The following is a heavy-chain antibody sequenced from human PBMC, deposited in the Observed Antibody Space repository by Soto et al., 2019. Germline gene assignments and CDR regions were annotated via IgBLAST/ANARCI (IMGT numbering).Heavy chain of an antibody. Sequence: GGSLRLSCAASGFTFSGSAMHWVRQASGKGLEWVGRIRSKANSYATAYAASVKGRFTISRDDSKNTAYLQMNSLKTEDTAVYYCTRRDYDFWSGYYFRPGMDVWGQGTTVTVSS. CDR3: TRRDYDFWSGYYFRPGMDV. CDR1: GFTFSGSA. CDR2: IRSKANSYAT. D-gene: IGHD3-3*01. V-gene: IGHV3-73*01. J-gene: IGHJ6*02.